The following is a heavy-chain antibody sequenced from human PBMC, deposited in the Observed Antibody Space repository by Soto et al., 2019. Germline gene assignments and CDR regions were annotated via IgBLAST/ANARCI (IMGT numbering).Heavy chain of an antibody. CDR1: GGSISSYY. D-gene: IGHD6-19*01. Sequence: SETLSLTCTVSGGSISSYYWSWIRQPPGKGLEWIGYIYYSGSTNYNPSLKSRVTISVDTSKNQFSLKLSSVTAADTAVYYCARVRIAVAGTFVWFDPWGQGTLVTVSS. CDR2: IYYSGST. J-gene: IGHJ5*02. V-gene: IGHV4-59*01. CDR3: ARVRIAVAGTFVWFDP.